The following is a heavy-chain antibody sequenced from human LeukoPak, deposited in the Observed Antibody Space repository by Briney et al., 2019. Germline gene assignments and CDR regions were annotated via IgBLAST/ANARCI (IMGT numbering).Heavy chain of an antibody. D-gene: IGHD1-1*01. V-gene: IGHV3-7*01. J-gene: IGHJ4*02. CDR2: IKPDGTEK. Sequence: PGGSLRLSCAASGFAFSNYWMTWVRQAPGKGLQWVANIKPDGTEKNYVDSVKGRFTISRDNAKNSVYLQLNSPRVDDTALYYCARTPLTQLEPDYFDSWGQGTLVSVS. CDR1: GFAFSNYW. CDR3: ARTPLTQLEPDYFDS.